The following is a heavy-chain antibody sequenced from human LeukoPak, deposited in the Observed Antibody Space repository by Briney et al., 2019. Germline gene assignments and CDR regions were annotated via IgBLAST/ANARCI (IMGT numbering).Heavy chain of an antibody. J-gene: IGHJ4*02. CDR2: ITDSGRKT. V-gene: IGHV3-23*01. CDR3: AKITKATTPNY. Sequence: PGGSLRLSCAVSGLTFSNYAMNWVRQASGKGLEWVSGITDSGRKTYYADSVKGCFSISRDNSRNTVYLQMSDLRAEDTAVYYCAKITKATTPNYWGRGTLVTVSS. CDR1: GLTFSNYA. D-gene: IGHD4-17*01.